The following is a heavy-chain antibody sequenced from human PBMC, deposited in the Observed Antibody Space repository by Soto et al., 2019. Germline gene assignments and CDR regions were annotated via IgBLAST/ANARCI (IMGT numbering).Heavy chain of an antibody. D-gene: IGHD4-17*01. CDR1: GYTFTSYD. Sequence: GASVKVSCKASGYTFTSYDINWVRQATGQGLEWMGWMNPNSGNTGYAQKFQGRVTMTRNTSISTAYMELSSLRSEDTAVYYCARAPPRPSTVTTYGYYYYYYGMDVWGQGTTVTVSS. CDR3: ARAPPRPSTVTTYGYYYYYYGMDV. J-gene: IGHJ6*02. CDR2: MNPNSGNT. V-gene: IGHV1-8*01.